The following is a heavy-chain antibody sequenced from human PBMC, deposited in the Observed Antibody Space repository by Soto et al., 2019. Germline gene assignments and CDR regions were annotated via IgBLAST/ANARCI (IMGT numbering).Heavy chain of an antibody. J-gene: IGHJ4*02. CDR3: ASTKDETLYFDY. Sequence: QLQLQESGPGLVKPSETLSLTCSVSGDSISISSYYWGWVRQPPGKGLEWIGRIHYSGSTHYNLSLKSRVTISGDASKKQFSLKLGSVTAADTAMYYCASTKDETLYFDYWGQGNLVTVSS. CDR2: IHYSGST. D-gene: IGHD2-15*01. V-gene: IGHV4-39*01. CDR1: GDSISISSYY.